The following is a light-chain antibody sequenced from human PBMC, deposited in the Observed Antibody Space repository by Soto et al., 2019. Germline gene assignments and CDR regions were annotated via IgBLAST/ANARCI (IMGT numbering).Light chain of an antibody. J-gene: IGKJ4*01. CDR3: QQYGSSPFT. Sequence: RGLTQSPGTLSLTPEERATLPCRASQSVSSSYLAWYQQKPGQAPRLLIYGASSRATGIPDRFSGSGSGTDFTLTISRLEPEDFAVYYCQQYGSSPFTFGGGTKVDI. CDR1: QSVSSSY. CDR2: GAS. V-gene: IGKV3-20*01.